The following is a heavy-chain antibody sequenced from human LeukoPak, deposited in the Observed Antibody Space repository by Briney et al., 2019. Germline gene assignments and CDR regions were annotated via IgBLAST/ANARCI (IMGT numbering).Heavy chain of an antibody. CDR2: IIPIFGTA. D-gene: IGHD3-22*01. Sequence: ASVKVSCKASGGTFSSYAISWVRQAPGQGLEWMGGIIPIFGTANYAQKFQGRVTITADESTSTAYMELSSLRSEDTAVYYCARGVGNYYDSSGYGPHWYFDLWGRGTLVTVSS. V-gene: IGHV1-69*13. CDR1: GGTFSSYA. J-gene: IGHJ2*01. CDR3: ARGVGNYYDSSGYGPHWYFDL.